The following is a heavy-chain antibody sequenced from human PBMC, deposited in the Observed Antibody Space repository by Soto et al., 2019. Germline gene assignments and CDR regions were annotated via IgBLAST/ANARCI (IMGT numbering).Heavy chain of an antibody. Sequence: QITLKESGPPLVKPTQTLTLTCTFSGFSLSTSGVGVGWIRQPPGKALEWLALIYWDGDKRYSPSLKSRLTITKDTCKNQVVLTMTNMDPVDTATYYCAHRGSGWSYYYGMDVGGQGTTVNDSS. D-gene: IGHD6-19*01. CDR2: IYWDGDK. CDR3: AHRGSGWSYYYGMDV. V-gene: IGHV2-5*02. CDR1: GFSLSTSGVG. J-gene: IGHJ6*02.